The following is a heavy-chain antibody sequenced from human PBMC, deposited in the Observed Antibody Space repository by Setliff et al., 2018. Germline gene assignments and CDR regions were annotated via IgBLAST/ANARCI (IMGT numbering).Heavy chain of an antibody. Sequence: GESLTISCKGSGYSFTSYWIGWVRQMPGKGLEWMGIIYPGDSDTRYSPSFQGQVTISADKSISTAYLQWSSLKASDTAMYYCARQYYNFWSGPNWFDPWGQGTQVTVS. CDR1: GYSFTSYW. CDR3: ARQYYNFWSGPNWFDP. V-gene: IGHV5-51*01. CDR2: IYPGDSDT. J-gene: IGHJ5*02. D-gene: IGHD3-3*01.